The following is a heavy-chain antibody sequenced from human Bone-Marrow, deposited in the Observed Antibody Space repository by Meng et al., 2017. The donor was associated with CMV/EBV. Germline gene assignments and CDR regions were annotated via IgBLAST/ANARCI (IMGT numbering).Heavy chain of an antibody. CDR2: IYPGDSDT. V-gene: IGHV5-51*01. CDR3: ANPLSFPPFPL. CDR1: GYSFTSYW. Sequence: GGSLRLSCKGSGYSFTSYWIGWVRQMPGKGLEWMGIIYPGDSDTRYSPSFQGHVTISADKSISTAYLQWSSLKASDTAMYSRANPLSFPPFPLWVLCTLVTVPS. J-gene: IGHJ2*01.